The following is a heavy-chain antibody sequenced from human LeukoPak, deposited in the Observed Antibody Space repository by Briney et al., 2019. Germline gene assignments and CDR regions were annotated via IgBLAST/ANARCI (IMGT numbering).Heavy chain of an antibody. V-gene: IGHV3-7*01. J-gene: IGHJ4*02. D-gene: IGHD6-13*01. Sequence: GGSLRLSCAAAGFSFTDYWMNWVRQAPGKGLEWVANIKEDGSVRHYVDSVRGRFTISRDNAKNSLFLQMTSLRAEDTAVYYCATPRAPSSSMEQSDYWGQGTLVIVSS. CDR2: IKEDGSVR. CDR1: GFSFTDYW. CDR3: ATPRAPSSSMEQSDY.